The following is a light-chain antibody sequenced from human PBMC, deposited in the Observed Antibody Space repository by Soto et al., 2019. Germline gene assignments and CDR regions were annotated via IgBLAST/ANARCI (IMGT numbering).Light chain of an antibody. CDR1: QSVSSSY. CDR3: QQYGRLPLT. J-gene: IGKJ4*01. Sequence: ESVLTQSPGTLSLSPGERATLSCRASQSVSSSYLAWYQQKPSQAPRLLIYGASSRPTGIPDRCSGSGSGTDFTLNINRLEPEDCGGYCCQQYGRLPLTFGGGTKQEIK. V-gene: IGKV3-20*01. CDR2: GAS.